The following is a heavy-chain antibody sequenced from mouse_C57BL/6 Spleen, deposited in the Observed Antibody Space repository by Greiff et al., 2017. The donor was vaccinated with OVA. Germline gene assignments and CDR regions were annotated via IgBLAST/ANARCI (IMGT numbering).Heavy chain of an antibody. CDR2: IDPSDSYT. J-gene: IGHJ2*01. CDR1: GYTFTSYW. V-gene: IGHV1-59*01. D-gene: IGHD2-5*01. Sequence: QVQLQQSGAELVRPGTSVKLSCKASGYTFTSYWMHWVKQRPGQGLEWIGVIDPSDSYTNYNQKFKGKATLTVDTSSSTAYMQLSSLTSEDSAVYYCARGGYYSNYDYWGQGTTLTVSS. CDR3: ARGGYYSNYDY.